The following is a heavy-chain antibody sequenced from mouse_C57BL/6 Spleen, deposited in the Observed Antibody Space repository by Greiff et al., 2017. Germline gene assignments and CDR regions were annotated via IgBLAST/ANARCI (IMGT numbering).Heavy chain of an antibody. V-gene: IGHV1-18*01. CDR1: GYTFTDYN. J-gene: IGHJ4*01. Sequence: EVKLMESGPELVKPGASVKIPCKASGYTFTDYNMDWVKQSHGKSLEWIGDINPNNGGTIYNQKFKGKATLTVAKSSSTAYLELRSLTSEDTAVYYCARDGSGAMDYWGQGTSVTVSS. CDR3: ARDGSGAMDY. CDR2: INPNNGGT. D-gene: IGHD2-3*01.